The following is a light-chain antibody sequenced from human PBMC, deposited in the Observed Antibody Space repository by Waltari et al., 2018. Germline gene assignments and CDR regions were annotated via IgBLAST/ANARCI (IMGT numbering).Light chain of an antibody. CDR1: QSVSSS. Sequence: ELVMTQSPATLSVSPGQSATLPCRVSQSVSSSLAWYQQKPGQPPRLLLHGASSRATGIPARFSGSGSGTEFTLTINSLQSDDFAVYYCVQYKNWPSFGPGTKVEIK. CDR3: VQYKNWPS. CDR2: GAS. V-gene: IGKV3-15*01. J-gene: IGKJ3*01.